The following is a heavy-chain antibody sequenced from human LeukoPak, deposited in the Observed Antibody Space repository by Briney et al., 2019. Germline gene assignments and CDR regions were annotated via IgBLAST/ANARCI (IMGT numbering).Heavy chain of an antibody. V-gene: IGHV3-23*01. D-gene: IGHD3-3*01. CDR1: GFTFSSYA. CDR3: AKLSPGFTIFPE. J-gene: IGHJ4*02. Sequence: SGGSLTLSCAASGFTFSSYAMSGVRQAPGKGLEWVSAISGSGGSTYYADSVKGRFTISRDNSKNTLYLQMNSLRAEDRAVYYCAKLSPGFTIFPEWGQGTLDTVSS. CDR2: ISGSGGST.